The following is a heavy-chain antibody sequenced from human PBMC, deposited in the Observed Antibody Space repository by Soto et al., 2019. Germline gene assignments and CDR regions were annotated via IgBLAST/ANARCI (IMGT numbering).Heavy chain of an antibody. CDR2: IYYSGST. CDR3: AREISYDFWSGYYDYYYYGMDV. CDR1: GGSISSGGYY. V-gene: IGHV4-31*03. Sequence: SETLSLTCTVSGGSISSGGYYWSWIRQHPGKGLEWIGYIYYSGSTYYNPSLKSRVTISVDTSKNQFSLKLSSVTAADTAVYYCAREISYDFWSGYYDYYYYGMDVWGQGTTVTVSS. D-gene: IGHD3-3*01. J-gene: IGHJ6*02.